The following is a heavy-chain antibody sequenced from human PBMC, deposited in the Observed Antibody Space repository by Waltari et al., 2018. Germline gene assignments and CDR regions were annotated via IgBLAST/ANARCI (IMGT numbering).Heavy chain of an antibody. CDR3: ARGRIVGVTRWFDP. Sequence: QVQLQQWGAGLLTPSETLSLTCDVSGGSFSGYYWTWIRQPPGKGLEWIGEIYHSGRTNYNPSLKSRVRMSADTSKNQISLSLTSMTAADTAVYYCARGRIVGVTRWFDPWGQGTPVTVSS. V-gene: IGHV4-34*01. CDR2: IYHSGRT. CDR1: GGSFSGYY. D-gene: IGHD1-26*01. J-gene: IGHJ5*02.